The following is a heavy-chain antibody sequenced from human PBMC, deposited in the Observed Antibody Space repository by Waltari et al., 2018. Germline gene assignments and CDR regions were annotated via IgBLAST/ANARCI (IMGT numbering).Heavy chain of an antibody. CDR2: INSDEHST. V-gene: IGHV3-74*01. CDR3: ARSRDRGPSGLGY. J-gene: IGHJ4*02. CDR1: VFTFGSSW. Sequence: EVQLVESGGGLVQPGGSLRLSCAASVFTFGSSWMYWVLQAPGKGLVWVSRINSDEHSTSYAEPVKGRFTISRDNAKNTLYLQMNSLRAEDTAVYYCARSRDRGPSGLGYWGQGTLVTVSS. D-gene: IGHD3-10*01.